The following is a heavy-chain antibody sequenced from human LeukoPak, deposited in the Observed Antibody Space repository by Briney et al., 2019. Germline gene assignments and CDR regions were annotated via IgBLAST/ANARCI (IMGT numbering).Heavy chain of an antibody. D-gene: IGHD5-24*01. CDR3: ASSRDGYADAFDI. J-gene: IGHJ3*02. CDR2: ISYDGSNK. V-gene: IGHV3-30-3*01. Sequence: PGGSLRLSCAASGFTFSSYAMHWVRQAPGKGLEWVAVISYDGSNKYYADSVKGRFTISRDNSKNTLYLQMNSLRAEDTAVYYCASSRDGYADAFDIWGQGTMVTVSS. CDR1: GFTFSSYA.